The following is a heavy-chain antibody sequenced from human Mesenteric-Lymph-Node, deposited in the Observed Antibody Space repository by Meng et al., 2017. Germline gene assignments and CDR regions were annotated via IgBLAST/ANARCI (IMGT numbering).Heavy chain of an antibody. CDR1: GHSMSCTIAA. Sequence: QLQRSQPGLVKFPQTHTVSCTIAGHSMSCTIAAWILIRQPPSRGLEWLGMTYYRSESYNDYAVSVKSRITVNLDTSKNQLSLNLNIVTPEDTAVYYCASFGDLPPLWWGQGTLVTVSS. D-gene: IGHD3-16*01. CDR3: ASFGDLPPLW. J-gene: IGHJ4*02. V-gene: IGHV6-1*01. CDR2: TYYRSESYN.